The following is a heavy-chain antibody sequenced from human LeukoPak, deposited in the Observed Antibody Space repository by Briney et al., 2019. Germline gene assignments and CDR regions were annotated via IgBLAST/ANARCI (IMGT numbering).Heavy chain of an antibody. CDR3: AREVSAVAGTRLYYFDY. CDR1: GGTFSSYA. CDR2: IIPIFGTA. D-gene: IGHD6-19*01. Sequence: GASVKVSCKASGGTFSSYAISWVRQAPGQGLELMGRIIPIFGTANYAQKFQGRVTITTDESTSTAYMELSSLRSEDTAVYYCAREVSAVAGTRLYYFDYWGQGTLVTVSS. J-gene: IGHJ4*02. V-gene: IGHV1-69*05.